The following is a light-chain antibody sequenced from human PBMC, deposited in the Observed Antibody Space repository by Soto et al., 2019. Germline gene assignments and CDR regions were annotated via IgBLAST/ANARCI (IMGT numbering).Light chain of an antibody. CDR2: DAS. J-gene: IGKJ2*01. Sequence: EIVLTQSPVTLSLSPGERATLSCRASQSVSSYLAWYQQKPGQAPRLLIYDASNRATGIPARFSGSGSGTDFTLTISSLEPEDCAVYYCQQRSNWPLYTFGQGTKLEIK. CDR1: QSVSSY. V-gene: IGKV3-11*01. CDR3: QQRSNWPLYT.